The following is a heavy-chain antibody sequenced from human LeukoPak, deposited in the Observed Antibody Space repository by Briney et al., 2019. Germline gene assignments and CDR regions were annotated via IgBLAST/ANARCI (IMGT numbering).Heavy chain of an antibody. Sequence: GGSLRLSCAASGFAFSSNWMHWVRQTPGKGLVWVSRINSGGSGTTYADSVEGRFTISRDNSKNTLYLQMNSLRAEDTAVYYCAVGVVGPYYFDYWGQGTLVTVSS. CDR3: AVGVVGPYYFDY. J-gene: IGHJ4*02. CDR2: INSGGSGT. D-gene: IGHD3-3*01. CDR1: GFAFSSNW. V-gene: IGHV3-74*01.